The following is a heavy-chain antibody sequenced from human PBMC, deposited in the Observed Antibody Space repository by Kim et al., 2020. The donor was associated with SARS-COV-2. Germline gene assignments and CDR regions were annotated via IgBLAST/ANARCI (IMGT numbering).Heavy chain of an antibody. CDR1: GGSISSSSYY. CDR2: IYYSGST. CDR3: ATTGYCSGGSCFYSDY. V-gene: IGHV4-39*01. Sequence: SETLSLTCTVSGGSISSSSYYWGWIRQPPGKGLEWIGSIYYSGSTYYNPSLKSRVTISVDTSKNQFSLKLSSVTAADTAVYYCATTGYCSGGSCFYSDYWGQGTLVTVSS. D-gene: IGHD2-15*01. J-gene: IGHJ4*02.